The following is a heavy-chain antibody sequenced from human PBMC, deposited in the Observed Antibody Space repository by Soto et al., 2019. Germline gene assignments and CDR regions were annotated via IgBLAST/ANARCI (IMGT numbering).Heavy chain of an antibody. Sequence: GGSLRLSCAASRFTFDDHAMHWVRQAPGKGLEWVSGISWNSGRIGYADSVKGRFTISRDNAKNSLYLQMNSLRAEDTALYYCAKTVGRGIVGGTGPIGAFDIWGQGTMVTVSS. J-gene: IGHJ3*02. CDR3: AKTVGRGIVGGTGPIGAFDI. CDR2: ISWNSGRI. D-gene: IGHD1-26*01. CDR1: RFTFDDHA. V-gene: IGHV3-9*01.